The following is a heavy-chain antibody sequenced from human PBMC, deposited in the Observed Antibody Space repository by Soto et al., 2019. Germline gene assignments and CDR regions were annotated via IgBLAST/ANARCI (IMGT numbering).Heavy chain of an antibody. J-gene: IGHJ4*02. CDR3: ARDRVAAGTVDY. CDR1: GYTLTTYA. D-gene: IGHD6-25*01. V-gene: IGHV1-3*01. Sequence: QVQLVQSGAEVKKPGASVKVSCKASGYTLTTYAMHWVRQAPGHRLEWMGCINAANGNTEYSQKFQGRVTITRDTSASTVYMELSSLRSEDTAVYYCARDRVAAGTVDYWGQGTLVAVSS. CDR2: INAANGNT.